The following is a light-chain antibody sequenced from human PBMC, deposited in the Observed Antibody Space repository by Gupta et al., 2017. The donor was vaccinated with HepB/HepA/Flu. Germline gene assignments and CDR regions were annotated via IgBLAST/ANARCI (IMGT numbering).Light chain of an antibody. CDR2: EVS. CDR3: SSYAASNKMGV. J-gene: IGLJ2*01. Sequence: QSALTQPPSASGSPGPSVTISCTGSSSDIGAYNFVSWYQQHPGKAPKLIIYEVSKRPSGVPDRFSGSKSGNTASLTVSGLQAEDEADYHCSSYAASNKMGVFGGGTKLTVL. V-gene: IGLV2-8*01. CDR1: SSDIGAYNF.